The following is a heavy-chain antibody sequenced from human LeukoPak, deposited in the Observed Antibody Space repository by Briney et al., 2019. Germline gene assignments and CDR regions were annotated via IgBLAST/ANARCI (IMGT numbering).Heavy chain of an antibody. CDR2: ISAYNGNT. V-gene: IGHV1-18*01. CDR1: GYTFTSYG. J-gene: IGHJ4*02. CDR3: ARGDVLSYYYDSSGYYHLDY. D-gene: IGHD3-22*01. Sequence: ASVKVSCKASGYTFTSYGISWVRQALGQGLEWMGWISAYNGNTNYAQKLQGRVTMTTDTSTSTAYMELRSLRSDDTAVYYCARGDVLSYYYDSSGYYHLDYWGQGTLVTVSS.